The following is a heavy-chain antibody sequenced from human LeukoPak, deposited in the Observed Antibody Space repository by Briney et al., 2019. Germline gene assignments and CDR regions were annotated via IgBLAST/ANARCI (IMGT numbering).Heavy chain of an antibody. J-gene: IGHJ4*02. D-gene: IGHD5-18*01. CDR3: ARESEQLWRPRGPDYFDY. CDR2: INAGNGNT. Sequence: ASVTVSCKASGYTFTSYAMHWVRQAPGQRLEWMGWINAGNGNTKYSQKFQGRVTITRDTSASTAYMELSSLRSEDTAVYYCARESEQLWRPRGPDYFDYWGQGTLVTVSS. CDR1: GYTFTSYA. V-gene: IGHV1-3*01.